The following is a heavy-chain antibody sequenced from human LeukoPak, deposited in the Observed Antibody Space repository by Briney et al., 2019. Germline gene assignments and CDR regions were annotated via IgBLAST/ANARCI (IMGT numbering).Heavy chain of an antibody. CDR1: GFTFSSSG. Sequence: GGSLRLSCAASGFTFSSSGMHWVRQAPGKGLEWAAVISYDGRSKYYGDSVKGRFTISRDNSKDTLYLQMNSLRAEDSAVYYCAKDLGYYSSYYYGMDVWGQGTTVTVSS. V-gene: IGHV3-30*18. CDR2: ISYDGRSK. CDR3: AKDLGYYSSYYYGMDV. J-gene: IGHJ6*02. D-gene: IGHD4-11*01.